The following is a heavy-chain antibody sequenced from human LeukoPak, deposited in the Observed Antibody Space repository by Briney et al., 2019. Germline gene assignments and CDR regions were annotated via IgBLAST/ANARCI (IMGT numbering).Heavy chain of an antibody. CDR1: GFTFSSYA. Sequence: AGGSLRLSCAASGFTFSSYAMSWVRQAPGKGLEWVSAISGSGGSTYYADSVKGRFTISRDNSKNTLYLQMNSLRAEDTAVYYCAKVDCSGGSCYFPPFDYWGQGTLVTVSS. J-gene: IGHJ4*02. CDR2: ISGSGGST. D-gene: IGHD2-15*01. V-gene: IGHV3-23*01. CDR3: AKVDCSGGSCYFPPFDY.